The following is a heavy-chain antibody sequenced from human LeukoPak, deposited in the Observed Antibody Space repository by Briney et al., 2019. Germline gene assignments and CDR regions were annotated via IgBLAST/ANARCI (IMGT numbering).Heavy chain of an antibody. V-gene: IGHV3-15*01. D-gene: IGHD2-2*01. Sequence: GGSLRLSCAASGFTFSNARMSWVRPAPGKGLEWVGRIKSKTDGGTTDYAAHVKGRFNTAKDDSKNTLYLQMNSLKTEDTAVYYCTTDIVVVPAAPGYYFDYWGQGTLVTVSS. CDR1: GFTFSNAR. CDR3: TTDIVVVPAAPGYYFDY. CDR2: IKSKTDGGTT. J-gene: IGHJ4*02.